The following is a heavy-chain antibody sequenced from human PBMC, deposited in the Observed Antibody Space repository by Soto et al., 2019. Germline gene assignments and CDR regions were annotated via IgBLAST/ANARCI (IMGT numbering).Heavy chain of an antibody. V-gene: IGHV3-9*01. J-gene: IGHJ6*02. CDR2: ISYYSGSI. CDR1: GFRFDDYG. D-gene: IGHD2-15*01. Sequence: EVQLVESGGGLVQPGRSLRLSCAASGFRFDDYGMHWVRQVPGKGLEWVSGISYYSGSIGYADSVKGRFTISRDNAKNSLYPHMNSLGGEDTALYYCAKSMGGTANGLDVWGQGTTVTVSS. CDR3: AKSMGGTANGLDV.